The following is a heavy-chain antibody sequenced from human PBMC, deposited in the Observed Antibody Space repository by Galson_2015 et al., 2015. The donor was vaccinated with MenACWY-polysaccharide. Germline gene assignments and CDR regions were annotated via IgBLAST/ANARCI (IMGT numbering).Heavy chain of an antibody. D-gene: IGHD4-17*01. CDR2: ISSSSYI. V-gene: IGHV3-21*01. Sequence: SLRLSCAASGFTFSSYSMNWVRQAPGKGLEWVSSISSSSYIYYADSVKGRFTISRDNAKNSQYLQMNSLRAEDTAVYYCARSTTVTPNWFDPWGQGTLVTVSS. CDR3: ARSTTVTPNWFDP. CDR1: GFTFSSYS. J-gene: IGHJ5*02.